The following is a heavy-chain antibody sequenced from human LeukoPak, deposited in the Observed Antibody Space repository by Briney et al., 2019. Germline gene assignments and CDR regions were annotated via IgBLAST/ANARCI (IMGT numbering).Heavy chain of an antibody. D-gene: IGHD3-10*01. J-gene: IGHJ5*02. Sequence: GGSLRLSCAASGFTFNSYGMHWVRQAPGKGLEWVAVISYDGSNKYYGDSVKGRFTISRDNAKNTLYLQMNSLRAEDTAVYYCAKASYGSGSINWFDPWGQGTLVTVSS. V-gene: IGHV3-30*18. CDR2: ISYDGSNK. CDR3: AKASYGSGSINWFDP. CDR1: GFTFNSYG.